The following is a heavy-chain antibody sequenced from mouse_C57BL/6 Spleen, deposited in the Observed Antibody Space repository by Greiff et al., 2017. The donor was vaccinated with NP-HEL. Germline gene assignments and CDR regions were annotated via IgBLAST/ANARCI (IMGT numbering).Heavy chain of an antibody. V-gene: IGHV1-15*01. CDR2: IDPETGGT. CDR1: GYTFTDYE. D-gene: IGHD2-1*01. CDR3: TRDDYGNYFDY. Sequence: VQLQQSGAELVRPGASVTLSCKASGYTFTDYEMHWVKQTPVHGLEWIGAIDPETGGTAYNQKFKGKAILTADKSSSTAYMELRSLTSEDSAVYYCTRDDYGNYFDYWGQGTTLTVSS. J-gene: IGHJ2*01.